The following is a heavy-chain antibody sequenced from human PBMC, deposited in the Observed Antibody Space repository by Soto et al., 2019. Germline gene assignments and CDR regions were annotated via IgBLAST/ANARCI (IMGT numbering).Heavy chain of an antibody. CDR2: VSGTGGSA. J-gene: IGHJ4*02. V-gene: IGHV3-23*01. Sequence: EVQLLESGGGLVRPGGSLRLSCAASGFTFSSYAMTWVRQAPGKGLEWVSGVSGTGGSAYYADSVKGRFTISRDKSTNPLYLHINSLRAEDTAVYYCARGSAYSDYDLEYWGQGTLVTVSS. D-gene: IGHD4-17*01. CDR3: ARGSAYSDYDLEY. CDR1: GFTFSSYA.